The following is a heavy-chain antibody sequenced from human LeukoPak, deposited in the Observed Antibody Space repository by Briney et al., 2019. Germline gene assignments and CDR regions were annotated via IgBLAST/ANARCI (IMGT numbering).Heavy chain of an antibody. CDR3: ASPTGGPGRYYYYMDV. V-gene: IGHV3-11*04. Sequence: GSLRLSCAASGFTFSDYYMSWIRQAPGKGLEWVSYISSSGSTIYYADSVKGRFTISRDNAKNSLYLQMNSLRAEDTAVYYCASPTGGPGRYYYYMDVWGKGTTVTVSS. D-gene: IGHD4-23*01. CDR2: ISSSGSTI. J-gene: IGHJ6*03. CDR1: GFTFSDYY.